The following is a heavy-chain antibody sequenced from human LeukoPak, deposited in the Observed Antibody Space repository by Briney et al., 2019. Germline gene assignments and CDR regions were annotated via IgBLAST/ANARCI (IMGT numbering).Heavy chain of an antibody. CDR3: AKAAYHREFYGNSFSDSWFDY. Sequence: SGGSLRLSCAASGFTFDDYAMHWVRQAPGKGLEWVSGISWNSGSIGYADSVKGRFTISRDNSKNTLYLQMNSLRAEDTAVYYCAKAAYHREFYGNSFSDSWFDYWGQGTLVTVSS. CDR1: GFTFDDYA. D-gene: IGHD4-23*01. V-gene: IGHV3-9*01. CDR2: ISWNSGSI. J-gene: IGHJ4*02.